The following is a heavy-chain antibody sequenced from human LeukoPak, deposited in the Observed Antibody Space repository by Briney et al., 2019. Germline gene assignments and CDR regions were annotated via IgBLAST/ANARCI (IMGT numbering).Heavy chain of an antibody. CDR2: IIPIFGTA. D-gene: IGHD1-1*01. CDR1: GGTFSSYA. CDR3: ARDNLPWVQAPLPALGPYYFDY. J-gene: IGHJ4*02. V-gene: IGHV1-69*05. Sequence: GASVKVSCKASGGTFSSYAISWVRQAPGQGLEWMGGIIPIFGTANYAQKFQGRVTLTTDESTSTAYMELSSLRSEDTAVYYCARDNLPWVQAPLPALGPYYFDYWGQGTLVTVSS.